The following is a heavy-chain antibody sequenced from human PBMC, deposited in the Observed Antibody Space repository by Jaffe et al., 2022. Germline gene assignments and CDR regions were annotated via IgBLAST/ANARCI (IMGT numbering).Heavy chain of an antibody. V-gene: IGHV3-23*01. CDR2: ISGSGGST. CDR1: GFTFSSYA. J-gene: IGHJ4*02. D-gene: IGHD3-16*02. CDR3: AKGRSMITFGGVIVLD. Sequence: EVQLLESGGGLVQPGGSLRLSCAASGFTFSSYAMSWVRQAPGKGLEWVSAISGSGGSTYYADSVKGRFTISRDNSKNTLYLQMNSLRAEDTAVYYCAKGRSMITFGGVIVLDWGQGTLVTVSS.